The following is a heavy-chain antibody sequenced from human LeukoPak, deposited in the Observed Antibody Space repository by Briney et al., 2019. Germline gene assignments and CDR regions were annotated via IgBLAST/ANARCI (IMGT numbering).Heavy chain of an antibody. CDR3: ARDRASTRSGGYFDY. Sequence: PSETLSLTCTVSSGSISSGDYYWSWIRQPPRKNLEWIGYIYYNGDTHYNSSLESRVTISVDTSKNQFSLKLSSVTAADTAVYYCARDRASTRSGGYFDYWGQGTLVTVSS. J-gene: IGHJ4*02. CDR1: SGSISSGDYY. V-gene: IGHV4-30-4*08. D-gene: IGHD1-26*01. CDR2: IYYNGDT.